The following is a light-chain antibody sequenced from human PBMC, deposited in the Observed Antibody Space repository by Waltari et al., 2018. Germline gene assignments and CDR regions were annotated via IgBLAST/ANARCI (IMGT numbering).Light chain of an antibody. V-gene: IGLV2-14*03. CDR2: DVS. CDR3: SSYTTSATWV. CDR1: NSDVGAYQY. Sequence: QSALTQPASVSESPGQSITISCTGTNSDVGAYQYVSWYQQNPGKAPKLIIFDVSRRPSGVSYRFSGSKSGSTASLTISGLQAGDEADYYCSSYTTSATWVFGGGTRVAVL. J-gene: IGLJ3*02.